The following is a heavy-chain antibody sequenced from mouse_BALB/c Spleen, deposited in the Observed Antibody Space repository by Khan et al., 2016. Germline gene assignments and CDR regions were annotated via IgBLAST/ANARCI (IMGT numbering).Heavy chain of an antibody. CDR3: ARGLPPDY. Sequence: EVELVESGPGLVKPSQSLSLTCSVTGYSITSGYYWNWIRQFPGNKLEWMGFISYDGSNNYNPSLKNRISITRDTSKNQFFLKLKSVTAEDTATYFCARGLPPDYWGQGTTLTVSS. J-gene: IGHJ2*01. CDR2: ISYDGSN. V-gene: IGHV3-6*02. CDR1: GYSITSGYY. D-gene: IGHD2-13*01.